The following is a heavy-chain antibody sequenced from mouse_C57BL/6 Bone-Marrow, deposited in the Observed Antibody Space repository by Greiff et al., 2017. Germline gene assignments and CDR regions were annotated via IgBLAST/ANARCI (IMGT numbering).Heavy chain of an antibody. CDR1: GYTFTDYY. V-gene: IGHV1-19*01. D-gene: IGHD2-4*01. CDR3: AGIYYDYAFAY. Sequence: EVKLQESGPVLVKPGASVKMSCKASGYTFTDYYMNWVKQSHGKSLEWIGVINPYNGGTSYNQKFKGKATLTVDKSSSTAYMELNSLTSEDSAVYYCAGIYYDYAFAYWGQGTLVTVSA. CDR2: INPYNGGT. J-gene: IGHJ3*01.